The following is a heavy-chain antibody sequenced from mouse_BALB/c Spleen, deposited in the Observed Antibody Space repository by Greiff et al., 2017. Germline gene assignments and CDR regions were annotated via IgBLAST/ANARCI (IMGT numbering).Heavy chain of an antibody. V-gene: IGHV2-4-1*01. J-gene: IGHJ2*01. CDR1: GFSLTSYG. CDR2: RWSGGST. Sequence: QVQLQQSGPGLVQPSQSLSITCTVSGFSLTSYGVHWVRQSPGKGLEWLGVRWSGGSTDYNAAFISRLSISKDNSKSQVFFKMNSLQAEDTAIYYCARMGKGYGYYFDYWGQGTTLTVSS. D-gene: IGHD1-2*01. CDR3: ARMGKGYGYYFDY.